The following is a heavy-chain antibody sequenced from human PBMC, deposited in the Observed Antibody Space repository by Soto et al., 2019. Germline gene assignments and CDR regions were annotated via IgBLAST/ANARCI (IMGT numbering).Heavy chain of an antibody. V-gene: IGHV4-59*08. CDR1: GGSISSYY. CDR2: IYYSGST. CDR3: ANSYGDYVSY. D-gene: IGHD4-17*01. Sequence: SETLSLTCTVSGGSISSYYWSWIRQPPGKGLEWIGYIYYSGSTNYNPSLKSRVTISVDTSKNQFSLKLSSVTAADTAVYYCANSYGDYVSYWGQGSLVIVSS. J-gene: IGHJ4*02.